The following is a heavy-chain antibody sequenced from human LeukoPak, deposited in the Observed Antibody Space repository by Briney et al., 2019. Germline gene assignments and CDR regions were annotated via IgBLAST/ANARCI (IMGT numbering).Heavy chain of an antibody. CDR3: AKDGITIFGVGGAFDI. Sequence: GGSLRLSCAASGFTFSSYGMHWVRQAPGKGLEWVAFIRYDGSNKYYADSVKGRFTISRDNSKNTLYLQMNNLRAEDTAVYYCAKDGITIFGVGGAFDIWGQGTMVTVSS. CDR2: IRYDGSNK. D-gene: IGHD3-3*01. V-gene: IGHV3-30*02. CDR1: GFTFSSYG. J-gene: IGHJ3*02.